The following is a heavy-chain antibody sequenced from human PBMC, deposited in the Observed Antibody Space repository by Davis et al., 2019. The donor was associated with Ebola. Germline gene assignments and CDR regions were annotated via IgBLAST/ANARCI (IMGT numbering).Heavy chain of an antibody. Sequence: SETLSLTCAVYGGSFSGYYWSWIRQPPGKGLEWIGEINHSGSTNYNPSLKSRVTISVDTSKNQFSLKLSSVTAEDTAVYYCARDLSPAYDFWSGYFGYWGQGTLVTVSS. J-gene: IGHJ4*02. CDR2: INHSGST. CDR1: GGSFSGYY. CDR3: ARDLSPAYDFWSGYFGY. D-gene: IGHD3-3*01. V-gene: IGHV4-34*01.